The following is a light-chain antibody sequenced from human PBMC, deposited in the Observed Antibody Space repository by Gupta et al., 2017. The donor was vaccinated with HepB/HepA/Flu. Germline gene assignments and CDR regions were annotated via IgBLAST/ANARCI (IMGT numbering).Light chain of an antibody. V-gene: IGKV3-15*01. CDR2: GAS. CDR3: QHYHNWPRT. Sequence: EIVMTQSPATLSVSPGERATISCRASQTISSNLGWYQQKPGQAPRLLIYGASIRATGISHRFTGSGSGTECTLTISSLQSEDYALYYCQHYHNWPRTFGQGTKVEIK. J-gene: IGKJ1*01. CDR1: QTISSN.